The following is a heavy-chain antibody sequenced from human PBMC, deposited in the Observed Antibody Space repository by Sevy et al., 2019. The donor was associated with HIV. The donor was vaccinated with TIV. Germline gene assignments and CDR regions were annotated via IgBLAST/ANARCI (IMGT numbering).Heavy chain of an antibody. CDR1: GFTFSSYS. CDR2: IGSSSSTI. Sequence: GGSLRLSCEAPGFTFSSYSMNWVRHAPGKGLEWVSYIGSSSSTIYYADSVKGRFTISRDNAKNSLYLQMNSLRDEDTAVYYCARAWSGPYGMDVWGQGTTVTVSS. J-gene: IGHJ6*02. D-gene: IGHD3-3*01. V-gene: IGHV3-48*02. CDR3: ARAWSGPYGMDV.